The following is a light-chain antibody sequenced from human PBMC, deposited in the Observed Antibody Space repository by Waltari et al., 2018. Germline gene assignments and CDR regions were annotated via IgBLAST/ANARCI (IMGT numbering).Light chain of an antibody. V-gene: IGKV1-39*01. CDR3: QQSYSTPYS. CDR1: QDIRRY. Sequence: DIRMTQSPSSLSASVGDRATITCRASQDIRRYLNWYQQKPGKAPNLLIYTASSLQSGVPPRFSGSGSGTDFTLTITSLQPEDFATYFCQQSYSTPYSFAQGTKVEIK. J-gene: IGKJ2*03. CDR2: TAS.